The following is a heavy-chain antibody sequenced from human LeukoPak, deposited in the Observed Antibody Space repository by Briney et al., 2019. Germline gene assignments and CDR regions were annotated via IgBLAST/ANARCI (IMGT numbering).Heavy chain of an antibody. D-gene: IGHD2-2*01. Sequence: PSETLPLTCTVSGGSISSGSYYWSWIRQPAGKGLEWIGRIYTSGSTNYNPSLKSRVTISVDTSKNQFSLKLSSVTAADTAVYYCARALVGYCSSTSCYGAYYYYYMDVWGKGTTVTVSS. CDR1: GGSISSGSYY. CDR3: ARALVGYCSSTSCYGAYYYYYMDV. V-gene: IGHV4-61*02. CDR2: IYTSGST. J-gene: IGHJ6*03.